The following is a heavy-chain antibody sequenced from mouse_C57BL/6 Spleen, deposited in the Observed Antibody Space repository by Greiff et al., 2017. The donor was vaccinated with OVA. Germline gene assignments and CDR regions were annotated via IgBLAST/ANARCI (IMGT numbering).Heavy chain of an antibody. CDR3: ARCPDYGCSSDWYFDV. V-gene: IGHV1-7*01. CDR2: INPSSGYT. D-gene: IGHD1-1*01. Sequence: VQVVESGAELAKPGASVKLSCKASGYTFTSYWMHWVKQRPGQGLEWIGYINPSSGYTKYNQKFKDKVTLTADKSSSTPYMQLSSLTYEDSAVYYCARCPDYGCSSDWYFDVWGTGTTVTVSS. J-gene: IGHJ1*03. CDR1: GYTFTSYW.